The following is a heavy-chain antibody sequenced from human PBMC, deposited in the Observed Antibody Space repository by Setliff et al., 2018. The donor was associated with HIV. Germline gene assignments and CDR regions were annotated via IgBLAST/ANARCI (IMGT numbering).Heavy chain of an antibody. V-gene: IGHV3-9*01. CDR2: INWNSGTI. J-gene: IGHJ3*02. D-gene: IGHD1-1*01. CDR1: GFTFDDYA. CDR3: AKDYGDGHNWGAFDI. Sequence: GGSLRLSCAASGFTFDDYAMHWGRQAPGKDLEWVSGINWNSGTIAYADFVKGRFTISRDNTKNFVFLEMTNLRPEDTALYFCAKDYGDGHNWGAFDISGQGTMVTVSS.